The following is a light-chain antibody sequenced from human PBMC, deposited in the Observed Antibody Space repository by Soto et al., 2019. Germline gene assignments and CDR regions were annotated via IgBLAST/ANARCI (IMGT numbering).Light chain of an antibody. V-gene: IGKV2-30*02. CDR3: MQGTHWPIT. Sequence: MTQSTVSLPFTPGEPASISCRSNQSLVHSDGIAYFSWFQQRPGRSPRRLIYKVSNRDSGVPARFSGSGSGTDFALKISRVEAEDVGVYYCMQGTHWPITFGQGTRLEIK. CDR1: QSLVHSDGIAY. CDR2: KVS. J-gene: IGKJ5*01.